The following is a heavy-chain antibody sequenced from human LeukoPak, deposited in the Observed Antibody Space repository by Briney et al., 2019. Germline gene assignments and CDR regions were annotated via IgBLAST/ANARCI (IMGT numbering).Heavy chain of an antibody. V-gene: IGHV3-66*01. Sequence: GGSLRLSCAASGFTVSDNYMSWVRQAPGKGLEWISVFYSGGSTRYADSVKGRFTISRDNSKNTLYLQLNSLRAEDTAVYFCASSSWSSEYFHYWGQGTLVTVSS. CDR2: FYSGGST. J-gene: IGHJ1*01. D-gene: IGHD6-13*01. CDR3: ASSSWSSEYFHY. CDR1: GFTVSDNY.